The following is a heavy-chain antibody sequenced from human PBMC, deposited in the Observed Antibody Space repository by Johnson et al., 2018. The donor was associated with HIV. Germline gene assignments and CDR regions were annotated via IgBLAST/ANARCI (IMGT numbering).Heavy chain of an antibody. D-gene: IGHD3-22*01. Sequence: VQLVESGGGFVQPGGSLRLSCAASGFTFSSYWMHWVRQAPGKGLVWVSRITSDGSSISYADSVKGRFPISRDNAKNTLYLQMNSLRAEDTAVYYCARSPPDYYDSRGAFDIWGRGKMVTVSS. CDR3: ARSPPDYYDSRGAFDI. CDR1: GFTFSSYW. CDR2: ITSDGSSI. V-gene: IGHV3-74*02. J-gene: IGHJ3*02.